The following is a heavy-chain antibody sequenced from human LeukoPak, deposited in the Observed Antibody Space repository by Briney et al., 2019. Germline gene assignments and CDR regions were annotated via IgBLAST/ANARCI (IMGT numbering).Heavy chain of an antibody. CDR3: ARRHYYGSGSYYYAFDI. CDR2: IYYSGGT. J-gene: IGHJ3*02. CDR1: GGSISSYY. D-gene: IGHD3-10*01. Sequence: SETLSLTCTVSGGSISSYYWSWIRQPPGKGLEWIGYIYYSGGTNYNPSLKSRVTISVDTSKNQFSLKLSSVTAADTAVYYCARRHYYGSGSYYYAFDIWGQGTMVTVSS. V-gene: IGHV4-59*08.